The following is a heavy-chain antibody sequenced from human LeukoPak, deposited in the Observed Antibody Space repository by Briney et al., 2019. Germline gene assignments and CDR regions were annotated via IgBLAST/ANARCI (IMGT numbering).Heavy chain of an antibody. Sequence: PSETLSLTCAVYGGSFSGYYWSWIRQPPGKGLEWIGEINHSGSTNYNPSLKSRVTISVDTSKNQFSPKLSSVTAADTAVYYCARGNFLVRGVIIRARGMDVWGQGTTVTVSS. CDR1: GGSFSGYY. J-gene: IGHJ6*02. V-gene: IGHV4-34*01. CDR3: ARGNFLVRGVIIRARGMDV. D-gene: IGHD3-10*01. CDR2: INHSGST.